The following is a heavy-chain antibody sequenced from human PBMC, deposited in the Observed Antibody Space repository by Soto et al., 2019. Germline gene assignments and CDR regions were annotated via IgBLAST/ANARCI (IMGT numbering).Heavy chain of an antibody. CDR1: GFTFSSYG. V-gene: IGHV3-30*18. CDR2: ISYDGSNK. D-gene: IGHD6-6*01. J-gene: IGHJ4*02. CDR3: AKDGSSSDLGY. Sequence: PGGSLGLSCAASGFTFSSYGMHWVRQAPGKGLEWVAVISYDGSNKYYADSVKGRFTISRDNSKNTLYLQMNSLRAEDTAVYYCAKDGSSSDLGYWGQGTLVTVSS.